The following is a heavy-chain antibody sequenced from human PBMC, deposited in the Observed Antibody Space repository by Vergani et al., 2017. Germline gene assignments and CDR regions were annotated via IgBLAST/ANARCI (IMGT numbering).Heavy chain of an antibody. CDR1: GFTFSSYG. CDR3: ARGPIVGATAYYYYYYYMDV. D-gene: IGHD1-26*01. J-gene: IGHJ6*03. Sequence: QVQLVESGGGVVQPGRSLRLSCAASGFTFSSYGMHWVRQAPGKGLEWVAVIWYDGSNKYYADSVKGRFTISRDNSKNTLYLQMNSLRAEDTAVYYCARGPIVGATAYYYYYYYMDVWGKGTTVTVSS. V-gene: IGHV3-33*01. CDR2: IWYDGSNK.